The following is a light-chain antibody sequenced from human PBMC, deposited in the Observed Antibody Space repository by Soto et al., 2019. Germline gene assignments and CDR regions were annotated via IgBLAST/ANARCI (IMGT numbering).Light chain of an antibody. CDR3: GSYTSSSTLFV. Sequence: QSALTQPASVSGSPGQSITISCTGTSSDIGDYSYVSWYQQHPGKAPKLMIYEVSNRPSGVSNRFSGSKSGNTASLTISGLQAEDEADYYCGSYTSSSTLFVFGTGTKLTVL. CDR1: SSDIGDYSY. V-gene: IGLV2-14*01. J-gene: IGLJ1*01. CDR2: EVS.